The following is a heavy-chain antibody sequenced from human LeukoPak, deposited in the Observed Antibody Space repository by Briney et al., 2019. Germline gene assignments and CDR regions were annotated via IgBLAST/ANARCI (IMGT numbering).Heavy chain of an antibody. J-gene: IGHJ4*02. Sequence: GGSLRLSCAASGFTFSSYAMHWVRQAPGKGLEWVAVISYDGSNKYYADSVKGRFTISRDNSKNTLYLQMNSLRAEDTAVYYCARDFIAGADWGQGTLVTVSS. CDR1: GFTFSSYA. CDR2: ISYDGSNK. CDR3: ARDFIAGAD. D-gene: IGHD3-10*01. V-gene: IGHV3-30-3*01.